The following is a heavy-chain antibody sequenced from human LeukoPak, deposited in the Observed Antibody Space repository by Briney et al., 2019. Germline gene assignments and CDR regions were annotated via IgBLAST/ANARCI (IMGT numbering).Heavy chain of an antibody. CDR1: GDIVSSNSVT. D-gene: IGHD2-2*01. CDR3: ARRLTQYDCFDP. J-gene: IGHJ5*02. CDR2: TYYRSTWYN. V-gene: IGHV6-1*01. Sequence: SQTLSLTCAISGDIVSSNSVTWNRIRQSPSRGLEWLARTYYRSTWYNDYAVSVRGRITVNPDTSKNQFSLHLNSVTPEDTAVYYCARRLTQYDCFDPWGQGILVTVSS.